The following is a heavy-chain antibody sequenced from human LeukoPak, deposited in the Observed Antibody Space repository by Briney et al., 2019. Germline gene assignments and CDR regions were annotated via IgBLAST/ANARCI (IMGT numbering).Heavy chain of an antibody. Sequence: GGSLRHSSAASGFTFTNSWMAWVRQAPGKGLEWVANIKQDGSTKHYADSLKGRFTISRDNPKNSLYLQMNSLRADDTAVYYCARGTDPSLDFWGQGILVTVAS. CDR2: IKQDGSTK. D-gene: IGHD2-8*02. CDR1: GFTFTNSW. J-gene: IGHJ4*02. CDR3: ARGTDPSLDF. V-gene: IGHV3-7*01.